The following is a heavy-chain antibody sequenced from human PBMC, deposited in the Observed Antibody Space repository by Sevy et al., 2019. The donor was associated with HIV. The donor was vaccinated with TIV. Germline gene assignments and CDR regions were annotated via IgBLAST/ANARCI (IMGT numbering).Heavy chain of an antibody. CDR2: ISYDGSNK. Sequence: GGSLRLSCAASGFTFSSYAMHWVRQAPGKGLEWVAVISYDGSNKYDADSVKGRFTISRDNSKNTLYLQMNSLRAEDTAVYYCARDEVYYGSGSHGGTFDYRGQGTLVTVSS. CDR3: ARDEVYYGSGSHGGTFDY. D-gene: IGHD3-10*01. V-gene: IGHV3-30-3*01. CDR1: GFTFSSYA. J-gene: IGHJ4*02.